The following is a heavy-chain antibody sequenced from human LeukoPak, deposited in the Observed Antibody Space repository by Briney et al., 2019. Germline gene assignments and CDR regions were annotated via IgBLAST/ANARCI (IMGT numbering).Heavy chain of an antibody. CDR2: IYHSGSS. D-gene: IGHD1-26*01. CDR3: ARDDESYYGAYFQH. CDR1: GGSISSGGYS. V-gene: IGHV4-30-2*01. J-gene: IGHJ1*01. Sequence: SQTLSLTCAVSGGSISSGGYSWSWIRQPPGKGLEWIGYIYHSGSSYYDPSLKSRVTISVDRSTSQFSLKLSSVTAADTAVYYCARDDESYYGAYFQHWGQGTLVTVSS.